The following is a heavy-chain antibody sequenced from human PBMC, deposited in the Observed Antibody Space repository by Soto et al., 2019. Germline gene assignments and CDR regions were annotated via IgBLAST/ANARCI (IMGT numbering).Heavy chain of an antibody. D-gene: IGHD1-1*01. CDR1: GGSISSHY. CDR2: IYTSGST. J-gene: IGHJ6*02. Sequence: QVQLQESGPGLVKPSQTLSLTCTVSGGSISSHYWCWVRQPAAKGLEWIGRIYTSGSTNYNPSLKSRIPMSRSTSKNQISLKPSSVTGADTAVYYCARGTIPYGMDLWGQGNTVTVSS. CDR3: ARGTIPYGMDL. V-gene: IGHV4-4*07.